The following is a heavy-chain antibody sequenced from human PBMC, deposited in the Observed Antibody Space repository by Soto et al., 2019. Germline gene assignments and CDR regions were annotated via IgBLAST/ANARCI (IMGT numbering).Heavy chain of an antibody. J-gene: IGHJ4*02. V-gene: IGHV3-30-3*01. CDR3: ARGLYCSSGTCPFDY. D-gene: IGHD2-15*01. CDR1: GFTFNNYA. CDR2: ISYDGNSE. Sequence: PGGSLRLSCAACGFTFNNYAMHWVRQAPGKGLEWVAVISYDGNSEYYADSVKGRFTISRDSSKNTLYLQLNSLRAEDTSVYYCARGLYCSSGTCPFDYWGQGTLVTVSS.